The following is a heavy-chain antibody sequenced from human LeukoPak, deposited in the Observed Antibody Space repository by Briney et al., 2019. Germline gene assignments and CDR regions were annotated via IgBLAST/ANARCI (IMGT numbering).Heavy chain of an antibody. CDR1: GGSISSSSYN. J-gene: IGHJ5*02. CDR3: ARHEAYCGGDCYLNWFDP. V-gene: IGHV4-39*01. CDR2: IYYSGST. D-gene: IGHD2-21*02. Sequence: SETLSLTCTVSGGSISSSSYNWGWIRQPPGKGLEWIGSIYYSGSTYYNPSLKSRVTISVDTSKNQFSLKLSSVTAADTAVYYCARHEAYCGGDCYLNWFDPWGQGTLVTVSS.